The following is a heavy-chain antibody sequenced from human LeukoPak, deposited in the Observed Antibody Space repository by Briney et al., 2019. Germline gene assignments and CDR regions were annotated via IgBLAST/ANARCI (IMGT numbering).Heavy chain of an antibody. V-gene: IGHV5-51*01. D-gene: IGHD2-15*01. CDR2: IYPDDSNT. J-gene: IGHJ5*02. Sequence: GESLKISCKGSGYGFATHWIAWVRQMPRKGLEWMGIIYPDDSNTRYSPSFQGQVTFSADKSINTAYLQWSGLKASDTAMYYCARLGEDLAVGVAGYWFDPWGQGTLVTVSS. CDR3: ARLGEDLAVGVAGYWFDP. CDR1: GYGFATHW.